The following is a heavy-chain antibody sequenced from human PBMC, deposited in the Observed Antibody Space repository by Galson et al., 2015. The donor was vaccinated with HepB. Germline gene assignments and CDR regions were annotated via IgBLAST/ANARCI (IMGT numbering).Heavy chain of an antibody. CDR1: GVTFSSFG. CDR3: TRDGSGNRPEPYLDN. CDR2: TWSDGSKK. D-gene: IGHD5-18*01. J-gene: IGHJ4*02. V-gene: IGHV3-33*01. Sequence: SLRLSCAASGVTFSSFGMNWVRQAPGKGLEWVAGTWSDGSKKFYADSVQGRFTISRDNSKNRLYLQMNSLRAEDTAVYYCTRDGSGNRPEPYLDNWGQGALVTDSS.